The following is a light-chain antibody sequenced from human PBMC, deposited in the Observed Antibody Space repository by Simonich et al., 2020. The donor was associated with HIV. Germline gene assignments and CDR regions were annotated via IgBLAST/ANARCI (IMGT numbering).Light chain of an antibody. V-gene: IGKV2-30*02. CDR1: QSLVHSDGNTY. CDR3: MQALQTPFT. CDR2: KIS. J-gene: IGKJ3*01. Sequence: DVVMTQSPLSLPVTLGQPASISCRSSQSLVHSDGNTYLNWFQQRPGQSPRRLIYKISSRDSGVPDRFSGSGSGTDFTLKISRVEAEDVGVYYCMQALQTPFTFGPGTKVDIK.